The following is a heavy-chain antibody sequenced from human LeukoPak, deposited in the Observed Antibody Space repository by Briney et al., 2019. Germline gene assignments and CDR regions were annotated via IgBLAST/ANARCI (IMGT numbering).Heavy chain of an antibody. Sequence: ASVEVSCKASGYTFTSYDINWVRQATGQGLEWMGWMNPNSGNTGYAQKFQGRVTMTRNTSISTAYMELSSLRSEDTAVYYCARGGRGQLLFLGFDPWGQGTLVTVSS. CDR2: MNPNSGNT. D-gene: IGHD2-2*01. V-gene: IGHV1-8*01. CDR1: GYTFTSYD. CDR3: ARGGRGQLLFLGFDP. J-gene: IGHJ5*02.